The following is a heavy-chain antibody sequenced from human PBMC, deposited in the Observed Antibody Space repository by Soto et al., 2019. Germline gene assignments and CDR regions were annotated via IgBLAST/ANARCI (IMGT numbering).Heavy chain of an antibody. J-gene: IGHJ4*02. CDR1: GFNFPTSW. D-gene: IGHD1-7*01. V-gene: IGHV5-51*01. Sequence: GESLKISCQGSGFNFPTSWIAWVRQMPGKGLEWMGIIYPGDSDTRYSQSLQVQVTISADKSTSTAYMKWNSLKASDSAIYYCATGDPMELLGSWGQGTQVTVS. CDR2: IYPGDSDT. CDR3: ATGDPMELLGS.